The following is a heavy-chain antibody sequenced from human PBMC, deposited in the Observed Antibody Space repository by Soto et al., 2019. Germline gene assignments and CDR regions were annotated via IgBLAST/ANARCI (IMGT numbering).Heavy chain of an antibody. CDR2: IYYSGST. CDR1: SGSISTYY. V-gene: IGHV4-59*08. D-gene: IGHD5-12*01. CDR3: ARQVTTIYYYFDY. Sequence: SLTCTVSSGSISTYYWSWIRQPPGKGLEWIGFIYYSGSTSYNPSLKSRVSISVDTSKNQFSLKLSSVTAADTAVYYCARQVTTIYYYFDYWGQGALVTVSS. J-gene: IGHJ4*02.